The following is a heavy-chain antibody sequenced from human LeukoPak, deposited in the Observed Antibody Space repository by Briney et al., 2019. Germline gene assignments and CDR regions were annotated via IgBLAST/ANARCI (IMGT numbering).Heavy chain of an antibody. CDR2: ISGSGGST. D-gene: IGHD5-18*01. CDR3: AKAGQLWLLGYFDY. CDR1: GFTFSSYA. Sequence: GGSLRLSCAASGFTFSSYAMSWVRQAPGKGLEWVSTISGSGGSTYYADSVKGRFTISRDNSKNTLYLQMNSLRAKDTAVYYCAKAGQLWLLGYFDYWGQGTLVTVSS. J-gene: IGHJ4*02. V-gene: IGHV3-23*01.